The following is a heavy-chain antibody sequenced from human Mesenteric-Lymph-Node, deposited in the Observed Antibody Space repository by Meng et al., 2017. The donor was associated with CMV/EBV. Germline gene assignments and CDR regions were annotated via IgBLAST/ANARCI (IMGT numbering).Heavy chain of an antibody. Sequence: SVKVSCKASGGTFSSYAISWVRQAPGQGLEWMGGIIPIFGTANYAQKFQGRVTITTDESTSTAYMELSSLRSEDTAVYYRAGKHSSSNYYYYGMDVWGQGTTVTVSS. J-gene: IGHJ6*02. V-gene: IGHV1-69*05. CDR3: AGKHSSSNYYYYGMDV. D-gene: IGHD6-6*01. CDR2: IIPIFGTA. CDR1: GGTFSSYA.